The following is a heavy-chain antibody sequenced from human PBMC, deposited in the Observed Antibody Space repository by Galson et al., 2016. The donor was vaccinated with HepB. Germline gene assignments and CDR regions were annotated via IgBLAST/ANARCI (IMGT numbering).Heavy chain of an antibody. Sequence: SLRLSCAASGFTFTSYAMSWVRQAPGKGLEWVSTIGAGGGSTYYADSVKGRFTISRDNSKYTLYLQMSSLRAEDTAVYYCAKPIVGAVFHAFDIWGQGTMVTVSS. V-gene: IGHV3-23*01. J-gene: IGHJ3*02. D-gene: IGHD1-26*01. CDR1: GFTFTSYA. CDR3: AKPIVGAVFHAFDI. CDR2: IGAGGGST.